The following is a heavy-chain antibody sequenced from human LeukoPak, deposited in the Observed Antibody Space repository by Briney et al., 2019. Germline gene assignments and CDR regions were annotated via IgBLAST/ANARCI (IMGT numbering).Heavy chain of an antibody. V-gene: IGHV4-61*02. CDR2: IYTSGST. D-gene: IGHD6-6*01. CDR1: GGSISSGSCY. CDR3: ARDSSSFGYFQH. J-gene: IGHJ1*01. Sequence: SETLSLTCTVSGGSISSGSCYWSWIRRPAGKGLEWIGRIYTSGSTNYNPSLKSRVTISVDTSKNQFSLKLSSVTAADTAVYYCARDSSSFGYFQHWGQGTLVTVSS.